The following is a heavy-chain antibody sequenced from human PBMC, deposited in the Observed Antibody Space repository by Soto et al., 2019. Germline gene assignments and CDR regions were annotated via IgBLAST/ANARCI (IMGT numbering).Heavy chain of an antibody. D-gene: IGHD3-22*01. Sequence: ASVKVSCKASGYTFTSYYMHWVRQAPGQGLEWMGIINPSGGNTSYAQKFQGRVTMTRDTSTSTVYMELSSLRSEDTAVYYCARRVFTYYYDSSGSYGGDYFDYWGQGTLVTVSS. V-gene: IGHV1-46*01. CDR3: ARRVFTYYYDSSGSYGGDYFDY. J-gene: IGHJ4*02. CDR2: INPSGGNT. CDR1: GYTFTSYY.